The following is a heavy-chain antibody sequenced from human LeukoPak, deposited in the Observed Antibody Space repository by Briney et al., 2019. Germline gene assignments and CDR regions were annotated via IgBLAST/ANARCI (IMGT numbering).Heavy chain of an antibody. V-gene: IGHV1-69*05. J-gene: IGHJ4*02. CDR2: IIPSFSTE. Sequence: SVRVTCKASGGTFSSYAIRWLRQPPAQGREGVGGIIPSFSTENYAQKFKGRVTITTDESTSTAYMELSSLRAEDTAVYYYARDTFFACSSTSRSDYWGQGTLVTVSS. CDR1: GGTFSSYA. CDR3: ARDTFFACSSTSRSDY. D-gene: IGHD2-2*01.